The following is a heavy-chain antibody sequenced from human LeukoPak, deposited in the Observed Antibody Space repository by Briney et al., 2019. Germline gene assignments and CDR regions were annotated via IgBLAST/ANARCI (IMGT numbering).Heavy chain of an antibody. Sequence: KTSETLSLTCTVSGGSISSYYWSWIRQPPGKGLEWIGYIYYSGSTNYNPSLKSRVTISVDTSKNQFSLKLSSVTAAGTAVYYCARDLYYGVYGHWFDPWGQGTLVTVSS. CDR3: ARDLYYGVYGHWFDP. CDR1: GGSISSYY. V-gene: IGHV4-59*01. J-gene: IGHJ5*02. D-gene: IGHD4-17*01. CDR2: IYYSGST.